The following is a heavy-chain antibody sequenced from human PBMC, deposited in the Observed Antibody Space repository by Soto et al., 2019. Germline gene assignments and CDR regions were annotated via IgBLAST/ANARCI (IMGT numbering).Heavy chain of an antibody. CDR1: GYTFTTYD. CDR2: ISAFNGNT. V-gene: IGHV1-18*01. D-gene: IGHD4-17*01. Sequence: ASVKVSCKASGYTFTTYDISWVRQAPGQGLEWMGWISAFNGNTNYAQKLQGRVTMTTDTSTSKAYMELRSLRSDYSAVYYCARTVSQLYHYYYMDVWGKGTTVTVSS. CDR3: ARTVSQLYHYYYMDV. J-gene: IGHJ6*03.